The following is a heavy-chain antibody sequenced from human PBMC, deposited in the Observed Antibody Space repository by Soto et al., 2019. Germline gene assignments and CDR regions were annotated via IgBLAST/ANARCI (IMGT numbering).Heavy chain of an antibody. CDR1: GGTCSSYS. J-gene: IGHJ4*02. Sequence: QVQLVQSGADVKKPGSSVTVSCKASGGTCSSYSINWVRQAPGQGLAWMGDIIPIFGTANYAQKFQGRVTITAYESTSTDYMELSSRRSEDEAVDYCAREGGRHSGGIDYLGQGTLVTVSS. CDR2: IIPIFGTA. D-gene: IGHD1-26*01. CDR3: AREGGRHSGGIDY. V-gene: IGHV1-69*01.